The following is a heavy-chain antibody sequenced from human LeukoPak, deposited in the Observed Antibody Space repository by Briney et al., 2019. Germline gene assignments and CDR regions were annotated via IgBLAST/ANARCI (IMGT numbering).Heavy chain of an antibody. CDR2: ISSNGGST. D-gene: IGHD5-12*01. Sequence: PGGSLRLSCSASGFTFSSYATHWVRQAPGKGLEYVSSISSNGGSTYYADFVKGRFTISRDNSKNTLFLQMSSLRTEDTAVYYCASPYSGYDYNLDPWGQGTLVTVSP. V-gene: IGHV3-64D*06. CDR1: GFTFSSYA. J-gene: IGHJ5*02. CDR3: ASPYSGYDYNLDP.